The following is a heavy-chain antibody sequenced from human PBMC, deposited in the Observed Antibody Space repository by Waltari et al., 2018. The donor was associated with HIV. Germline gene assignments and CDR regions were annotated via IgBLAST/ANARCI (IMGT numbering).Heavy chain of an antibody. J-gene: IGHJ4*02. D-gene: IGHD3-16*01. V-gene: IGHV4-38-2*02. CDR2: MSQSDTI. Sequence: QVQLQESGPGLVKPSETLSLICTVSDFSITSDYYWGWIRQSPGRGLEWIGSMSQSDTIVYNPSIMSRATIFGNPSKNQFFLGLASATAADTAVYNCAGTSYDLLQRYYFDFWGQGRLVTVSS. CDR1: DFSITSDYY. CDR3: AGTSYDLLQRYYFDF.